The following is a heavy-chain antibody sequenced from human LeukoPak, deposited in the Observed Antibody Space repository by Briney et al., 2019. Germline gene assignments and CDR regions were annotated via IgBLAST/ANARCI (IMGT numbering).Heavy chain of an antibody. V-gene: IGHV4-39*07. CDR2: IYYSGST. J-gene: IGHJ6*02. CDR3: ARVPDYAYGMDV. CDR1: GGSISSSSYY. Sequence: SETLSLTCTVSGGSISSSSYYWGWIRQPPGKGLEWIGSIYYSGSTYYNPSLKSRVTISVDTSKNQFSLKLSSVTAADTAVYYCARVPDYAYGMDVWGQGTTVTVSS.